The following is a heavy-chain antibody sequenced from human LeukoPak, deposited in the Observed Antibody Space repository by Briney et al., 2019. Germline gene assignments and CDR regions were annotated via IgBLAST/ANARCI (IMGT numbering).Heavy chain of an antibody. V-gene: IGHV3-48*03. CDR3: ARGWFGDLRDNWFDS. CDR2: ISSSGSTI. D-gene: IGHD3-10*01. Sequence: GGSLRLSCAASGFTFSSYEMNWVRQTPGKGLEWVSYISSSGSTIYYADSVKGRFTISRDNAKNSLYLQMNSLRAEDTAVYYCARGWFGDLRDNWFDSWGQGTLVTVSS. J-gene: IGHJ5*01. CDR1: GFTFSSYE.